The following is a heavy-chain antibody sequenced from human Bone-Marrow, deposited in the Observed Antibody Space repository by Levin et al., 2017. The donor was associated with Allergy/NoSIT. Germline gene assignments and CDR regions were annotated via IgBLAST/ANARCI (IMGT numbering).Heavy chain of an antibody. V-gene: IGHV4-59*01. CDR1: GGSISSYY. CDR3: ARSYGDYFDY. J-gene: IGHJ4*02. D-gene: IGHD4-17*01. Sequence: SETLSLTCTVSGGSISSYYWSWIRQPPGKGLEWIGYIYYSGSTNYNPSLKSRVTISVDTSKNQFSLKLSSVTAADTAVYYCARSYGDYFDYWGQGTLVTVSS. CDR2: IYYSGST.